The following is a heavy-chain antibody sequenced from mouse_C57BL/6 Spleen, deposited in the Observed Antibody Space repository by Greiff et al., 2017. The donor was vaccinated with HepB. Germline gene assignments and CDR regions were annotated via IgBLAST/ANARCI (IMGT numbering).Heavy chain of an antibody. CDR3: ARVDYDYEVDY. V-gene: IGHV5-17*01. J-gene: IGHJ2*01. CDR2: ISSGSSTI. CDR1: GFTFSDYG. D-gene: IGHD2-4*01. Sequence: EVKLMESGGGLVKPGGSLKLSCAASGFTFSDYGMHWVRQAPEKGLEWVAYISSGSSTIYYADTVKGRFTISRDNAKNTLFLQRTSLRSEDTAMYYCARVDYDYEVDYWGQGTTLTVSS.